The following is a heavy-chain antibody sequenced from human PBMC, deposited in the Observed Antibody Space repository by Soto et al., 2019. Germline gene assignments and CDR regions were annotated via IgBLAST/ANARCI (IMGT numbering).Heavy chain of an antibody. D-gene: IGHD6-6*01. CDR1: GFTFSSYW. V-gene: IGHV3-7*03. J-gene: IGHJ3*02. CDR2: IKQDGSEK. CDR3: AREAYSSSSDAFDI. Sequence: GALRLSCAASGFTFSSYWMSWVRQAPGKGLEWVANIKQDGSEKYYVDSVKGRFTISRDNAKNSLYLQMNSLRAEDTAVYYCAREAYSSSSDAFDIWGQGTMVTVSS.